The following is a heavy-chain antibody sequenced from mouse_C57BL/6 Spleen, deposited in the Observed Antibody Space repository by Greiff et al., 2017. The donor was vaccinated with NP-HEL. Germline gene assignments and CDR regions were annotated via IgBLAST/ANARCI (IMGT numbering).Heavy chain of an antibody. CDR1: GYSFTSYY. J-gene: IGHJ2*01. D-gene: IGHD1-1*01. CDR3: ARTPITTVVAPYFDY. Sequence: QVQLQQSGPELVKPGASVKISCKASGYSFTSYYIHWVKQRPGQGLEWIGWIYPGSGNTKYNEKFKGKATLTADTSSSTAYMQLSSLTSEDSAVYYCARTPITTVVAPYFDYWGQGTTLTVSS. V-gene: IGHV1-66*01. CDR2: IYPGSGNT.